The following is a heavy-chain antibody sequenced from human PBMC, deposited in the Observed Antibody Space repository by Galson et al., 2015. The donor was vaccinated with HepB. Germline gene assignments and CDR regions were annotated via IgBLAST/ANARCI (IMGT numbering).Heavy chain of an antibody. J-gene: IGHJ4*02. Sequence: SVKVSCKASGYSSSTNGIAWVRQAPGQGLEWVGWISAYSGNTKYAENFQDRVILTAETSTTTAYMELRSLRSDDTALYYCARAGGEWEPIDFWGQGTLVSVSA. D-gene: IGHD1-26*01. CDR3: ARAGGEWEPIDF. CDR1: GYSSSTNG. CDR2: ISAYSGNT. V-gene: IGHV1-18*01.